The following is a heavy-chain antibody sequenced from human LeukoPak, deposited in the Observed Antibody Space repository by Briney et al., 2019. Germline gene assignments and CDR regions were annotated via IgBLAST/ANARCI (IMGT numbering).Heavy chain of an antibody. Sequence: SETLSLTCNVSGGSISSGSYYWGWIRQPPGKGLEWIGSIYYSGSTYYNPSLKSRVTISVDTSKNQFPLKLSSVTAADTAVYYCARHGASDYYYYYGMDVWGQGTTVTVSS. CDR2: IYYSGST. D-gene: IGHD3-16*01. CDR1: GGSISSGSYY. J-gene: IGHJ6*02. CDR3: ARHGASDYYYYYGMDV. V-gene: IGHV4-39*01.